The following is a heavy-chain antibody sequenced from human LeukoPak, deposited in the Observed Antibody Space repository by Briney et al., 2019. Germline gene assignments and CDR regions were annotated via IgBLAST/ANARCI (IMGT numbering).Heavy chain of an antibody. CDR1: GGTFSSYA. J-gene: IGHJ4*02. V-gene: IGHV1-69*06. CDR2: VIPIFGTA. D-gene: IGHD5-18*01. CDR3: ARGDTAMVLDY. Sequence: SVKVSCKASGGTFSSYAISWVRQAPGQGLEWMGGVIPIFGTANYAQKFQGRVTITADKSTSTAYMELSSLRSEDTAVYYCARGDTAMVLDYWGQGTLVTVSS.